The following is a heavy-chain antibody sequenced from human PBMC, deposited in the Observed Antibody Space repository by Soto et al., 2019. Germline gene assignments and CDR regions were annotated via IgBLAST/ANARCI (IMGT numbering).Heavy chain of an antibody. CDR2: IWYDGSNK. Sequence: QVQLVESGGGVVQPGRSLRLSCAASGFDFSTYGMHWVRQAPGKGLKWVAVIWYDGSNKYYADSVKGRFTISRDNSKNTLYLQMNSLRAEDTAVYYCARAVGPFDYWGQGTLVTVSS. J-gene: IGHJ4*02. V-gene: IGHV3-33*01. CDR3: ARAVGPFDY. CDR1: GFDFSTYG. D-gene: IGHD2-2*01.